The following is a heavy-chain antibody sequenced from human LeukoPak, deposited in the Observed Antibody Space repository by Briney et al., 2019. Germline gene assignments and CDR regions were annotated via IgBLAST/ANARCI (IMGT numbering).Heavy chain of an antibody. CDR2: ISYDGSNK. J-gene: IGHJ4*02. Sequence: GGSLRLSCAASGFTFSSYAMHWVRQAPGKGLEWVAVISYDGSNKYYADSAKGRFTISRDNSKNTLYLQMNSLRAEDTAVYYCARVRGNDDYWGQGTLVTVSS. V-gene: IGHV3-30-3*01. D-gene: IGHD5-24*01. CDR3: ARVRGNDDY. CDR1: GFTFSSYA.